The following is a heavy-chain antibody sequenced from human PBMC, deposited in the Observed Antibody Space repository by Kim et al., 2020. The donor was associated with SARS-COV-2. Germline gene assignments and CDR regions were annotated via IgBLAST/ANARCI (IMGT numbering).Heavy chain of an antibody. CDR1: GGSFSGYY. J-gene: IGHJ4*02. CDR2: INHSGST. V-gene: IGHV4-34*01. Sequence: SETLSLTCAVYGGSFSGYYWSWIRQPPGKGLEWIGEINHSGSTNYNPSLKSRVTISVDTSKNQFSLKLSSVTAADTAVYYCARGGSFPTYYYGSGSRYDYWGQGTLVTVSS. D-gene: IGHD3-10*01. CDR3: ARGGSFPTYYYGSGSRYDY.